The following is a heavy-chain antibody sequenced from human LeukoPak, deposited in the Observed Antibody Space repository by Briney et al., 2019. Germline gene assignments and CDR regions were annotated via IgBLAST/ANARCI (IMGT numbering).Heavy chain of an antibody. V-gene: IGHV7-4-1*01. CDR3: ARDQVLLVLRFLEWPSSGWFDP. D-gene: IGHD3-3*01. Sequence: ASVKVSCKASGYTFTSYAMNWVRQAPGQGLEWMGWINTNTGNPTYAQGFTGRFVFSLDTSVSTAYLQIGSLKAEDTAAYYCARDQVLLVLRFLEWPSSGWFDPWGQGTLVTVSS. J-gene: IGHJ5*02. CDR1: GYTFTSYA. CDR2: INTNTGNP.